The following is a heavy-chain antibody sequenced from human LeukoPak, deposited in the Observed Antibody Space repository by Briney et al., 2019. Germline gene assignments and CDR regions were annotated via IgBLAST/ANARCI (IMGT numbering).Heavy chain of an antibody. V-gene: IGHV3-23*01. D-gene: IGHD5-18*01. J-gene: IGHJ3*02. CDR2: ISGSGGST. CDR3: ANTRRGYRDLDAFDI. Sequence: GGSLRLSCAASGSTFSSYAMSWVRQAPGKGLGWVSAISGSGGSTYYADSVKGRFTISRDNSKNTLYLQMNSPRAEDTAVYYCANTRRGYRDLDAFDIWGQGTMVTVSS. CDR1: GSTFSSYA.